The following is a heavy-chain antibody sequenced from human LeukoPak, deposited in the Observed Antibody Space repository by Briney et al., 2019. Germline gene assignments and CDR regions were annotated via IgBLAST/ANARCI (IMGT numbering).Heavy chain of an antibody. Sequence: RSLDLSCKASGFPFGDYAMSWFRQAPGRGLEGVGFIRSKAYGGTTEYAASVKGRFPISRDDSKSIAYLQMNSLKTEDTAVYYCTRAPRGSWYYFDYWGQGTLVTVSS. CDR3: TRAPRGSWYYFDY. V-gene: IGHV3-49*03. D-gene: IGHD6-13*01. J-gene: IGHJ4*02. CDR2: IRSKAYGGTT. CDR1: GFPFGDYA.